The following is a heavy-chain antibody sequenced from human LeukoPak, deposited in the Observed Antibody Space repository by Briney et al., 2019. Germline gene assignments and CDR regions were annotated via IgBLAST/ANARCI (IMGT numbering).Heavy chain of an antibody. V-gene: IGHV3-23*01. CDR3: AKDRAYSFDY. Sequence: GGSLRLSCAASGFTFSIYAMSWVRQAPGKGPEWVSAISASDRRTYYAGSVKGRLTISRDNSKNTLYLQMNSLRAEDTAVYYCAKDRAYSFDYWGQGTLVTVSS. J-gene: IGHJ4*02. D-gene: IGHD5-18*01. CDR2: ISASDRRT. CDR1: GFTFSIYA.